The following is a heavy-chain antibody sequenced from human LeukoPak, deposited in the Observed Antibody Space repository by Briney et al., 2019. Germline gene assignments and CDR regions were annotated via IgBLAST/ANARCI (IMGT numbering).Heavy chain of an antibody. CDR3: ARDLKSGSYWGDYYYYGMDV. J-gene: IGHJ6*02. CDR2: TYYSGST. V-gene: IGHV4-59*01. CDR1: GGSISSYY. Sequence: PSETLSLTCTVSGGSISSYYWSWIRQPPGKGLEWIGYTYYSGSTNYNPSLKSRVTISVDTSKNQFSLKLSSVTAADTAVYYCARDLKSGSYWGDYYYYGMDVWGQGTTVTVSS. D-gene: IGHD1-26*01.